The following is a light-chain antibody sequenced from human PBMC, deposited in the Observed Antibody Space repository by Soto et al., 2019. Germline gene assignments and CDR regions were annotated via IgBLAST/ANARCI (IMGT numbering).Light chain of an antibody. J-gene: IGKJ1*01. CDR2: VAS. V-gene: IGKV1-6*01. CDR1: QDIRNY. Sequence: AIQMTQSPSSLSASVGDRVTITCRASQDIRNYLAWYQQKPGKAPKLLIYVASTLQTGVPSRFSGSGSGADFTLTISSLQPEDFATYYCLQDYNYPRTFGQGTKVDIK. CDR3: LQDYNYPRT.